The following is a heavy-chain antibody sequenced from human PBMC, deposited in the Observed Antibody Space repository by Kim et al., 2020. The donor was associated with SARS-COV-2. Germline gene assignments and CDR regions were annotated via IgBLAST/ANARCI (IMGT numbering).Heavy chain of an antibody. CDR3: AIIEDSGDYWFDY. J-gene: IGHJ4*02. D-gene: IGHD4-17*01. V-gene: IGHV4-39*01. Sequence: SNPTLKSQGTTSVETSKNPFSLKLSSVTAADTAVYYCAIIEDSGDYWFDYWGQGTLVTVSS.